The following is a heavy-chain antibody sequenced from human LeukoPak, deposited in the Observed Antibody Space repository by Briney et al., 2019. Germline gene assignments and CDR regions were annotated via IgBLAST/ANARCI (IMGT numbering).Heavy chain of an antibody. V-gene: IGHV4-59*08. J-gene: IGHJ6*02. CDR3: ARSDCSTTSCVAYYGMDV. CDR2: IYYSGST. D-gene: IGHD2-2*01. CDR1: GGSISNYY. Sequence: PSETLSLTCTVSGGSISNYYWNWIRQTPGKGLEWIGYIYYSGSTNYTPSLKSRVTISVDTSKNQFSLKLSSMTAADTAVYYCARSDCSTTSCVAYYGMDVWGQGTTVTVSS.